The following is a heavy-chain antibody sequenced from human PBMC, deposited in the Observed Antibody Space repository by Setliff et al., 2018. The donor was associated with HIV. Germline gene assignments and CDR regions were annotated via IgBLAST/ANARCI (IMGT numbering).Heavy chain of an antibody. J-gene: IGHJ6*02. Sequence: SVKVSCKASGDTFSSYAISWVRQAPGQGPEWMGGIIPVFGTANYAQRFQGRVTITADESTNTVYMELRSLRSEDTAVYYCAREKGNVDSSMVLYYYYGMDVWG. CDR3: AREKGNVDSSMVLYYYYGMDV. D-gene: IGHD5-18*01. CDR1: GDTFSSYA. CDR2: IIPVFGTA. V-gene: IGHV1-69*13.